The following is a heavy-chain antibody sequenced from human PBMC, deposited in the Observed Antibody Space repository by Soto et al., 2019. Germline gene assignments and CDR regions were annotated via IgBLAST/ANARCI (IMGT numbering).Heavy chain of an antibody. Sequence: QVQLVESGGGVVQPGRSLRLSCAASRFTFSSYTMHWLRQAPGKGLEWVAVTSYDGSNKYYTDSVKGRFTISRDNSKNTLHLQMNSLRPEDXXXXXXARDRGSSGWSDAFDIWGQGTMVTVSS. J-gene: IGHJ3*02. CDR2: TSYDGSNK. CDR3: ARDRGSSGWSDAFDI. V-gene: IGHV3-30-3*01. CDR1: RFTFSSYT. D-gene: IGHD6-19*01.